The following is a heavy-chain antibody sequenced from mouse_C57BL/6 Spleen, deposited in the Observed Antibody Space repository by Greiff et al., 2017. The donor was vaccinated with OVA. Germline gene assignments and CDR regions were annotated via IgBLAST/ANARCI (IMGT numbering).Heavy chain of an antibody. CDR3: ARSDYGSSPYWYFDV. D-gene: IGHD1-1*01. V-gene: IGHV1-72*01. J-gene: IGHJ1*03. Sequence: VQLQQPGAELVKPGASVKLSCKASGYTLTSYWMHWVKQRPGRGLEWIGRIDPNSGGTKYNEKFKSKATLTVDKPSSTAYMQLSSLTSEDSAVYYCARSDYGSSPYWYFDVWGTGTTVTVSS. CDR1: GYTLTSYW. CDR2: IDPNSGGT.